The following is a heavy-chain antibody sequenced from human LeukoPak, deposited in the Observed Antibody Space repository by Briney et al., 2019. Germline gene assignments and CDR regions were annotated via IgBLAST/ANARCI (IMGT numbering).Heavy chain of an antibody. Sequence: SETLSLTCTVSGGSISSGSYYWSWLGQPAGKGLEWIGRIYTSRSTNYNPSLKSRVTISVDTSKNQFSLKLSSVTAADTAVYYCARDSRWLQSLDYWGQGTLVTVSS. D-gene: IGHD5-24*01. J-gene: IGHJ4*02. CDR3: ARDSRWLQSLDY. CDR1: GGSISSGSYY. V-gene: IGHV4-61*02. CDR2: IYTSRST.